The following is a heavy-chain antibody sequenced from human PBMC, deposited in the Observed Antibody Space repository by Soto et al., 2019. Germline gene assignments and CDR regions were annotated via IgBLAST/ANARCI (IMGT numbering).Heavy chain of an antibody. CDR1: GFTFSSYA. V-gene: IGHV3-23*01. J-gene: IGHJ5*02. Sequence: GGSLRLSCTASGFTFSSYAMSWVRQAPGKGLEWVSSITGGGSTFYADSVKGRFSISRDNSRNTLFLQMNSLRAEDTAVYFCAKVLRDGLRTFDPWGQGTLVTVSS. CDR2: ITGGGST. CDR3: AKVLRDGLRTFDP. D-gene: IGHD5-12*01.